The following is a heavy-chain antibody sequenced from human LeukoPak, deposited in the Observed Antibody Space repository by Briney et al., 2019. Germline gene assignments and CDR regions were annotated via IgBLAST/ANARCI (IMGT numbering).Heavy chain of an antibody. V-gene: IGHV3-23*01. D-gene: IGHD2-2*01. J-gene: IGHJ4*02. Sequence: GGSLRLSCAASGFTFSSYWMSWVRQAPGKGLEWVSAISGSGGSTYYADSVKGRFTISRDNSKNTLYLQMNSLRAEDTAVYYCAKDLLRYCSSTSCYGRVDYWGQGTLVTVSS. CDR1: GFTFSSYW. CDR2: ISGSGGST. CDR3: AKDLLRYCSSTSCYGRVDY.